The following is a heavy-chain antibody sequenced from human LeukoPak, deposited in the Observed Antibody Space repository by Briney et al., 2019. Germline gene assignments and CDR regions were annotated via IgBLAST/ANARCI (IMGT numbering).Heavy chain of an antibody. Sequence: SQTLSLTCTVSGGSISSGGYYWSWIRQPPGKGLEWIGYIYHSGSTYYNPSLKSRVTISVDRSKNQFSLKLSSVTAADTAVYYCARLAAVVGAFDIWGQGTMVTVSS. D-gene: IGHD2-15*01. CDR3: ARLAAVVGAFDI. V-gene: IGHV4-30-2*01. CDR1: GGSISSGGYY. CDR2: IYHSGST. J-gene: IGHJ3*02.